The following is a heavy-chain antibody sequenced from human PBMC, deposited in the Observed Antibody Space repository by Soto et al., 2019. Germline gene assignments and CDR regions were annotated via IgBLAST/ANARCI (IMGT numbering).Heavy chain of an antibody. V-gene: IGHV4-4*02. Sequence: QVQLQESGPGLVKPSGTLSLTCAVSGGSISSSNWWSWVRQPPGKGLEWIGEIYHSGSTNYNPSLSSRVTISVDQSQRQFDLELSYVTAADKAVYYCARVPVAPHLYGSGRRNQYYFDYWGQGTLVTVSS. D-gene: IGHD3-10*01. CDR1: GGSISSSNW. CDR3: ARVPVAPHLYGSGRRNQYYFDY. J-gene: IGHJ4*02. CDR2: IYHSGST.